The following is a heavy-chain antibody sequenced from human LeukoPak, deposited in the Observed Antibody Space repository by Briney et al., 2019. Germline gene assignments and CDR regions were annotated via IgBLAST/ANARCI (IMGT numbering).Heavy chain of an antibody. V-gene: IGHV3-53*01. D-gene: IGHD5-18*01. CDR3: ARGIQLWGDAFDV. CDR1: GFTVSSNY. Sequence: GGSLRLSCAASGFTVSSNYMSWVRQAPGKGLEWVSVIYSGGSTYYADSVKGRFTISRDNSKNTLYLQMNSLRAEDTAVYYCARGIQLWGDAFDVWGQGTMVTVPS. J-gene: IGHJ3*01. CDR2: IYSGGST.